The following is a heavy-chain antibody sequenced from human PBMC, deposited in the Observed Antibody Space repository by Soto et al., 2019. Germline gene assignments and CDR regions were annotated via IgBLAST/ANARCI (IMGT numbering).Heavy chain of an antibody. D-gene: IGHD1-1*01. J-gene: IGHJ6*01. CDR1: GYTFSTHA. Sequence: ASVKVSCKASGYTFSTHAIHWVRQAPGQSLEWMGWINGGTGQTKHSHRFQGRVTITRDSSASTAYMELSSLRSEDTAVYYCARGKGMEENYYCYDLDIWGQGTTGTVSS. CDR3: ARGKGMEENYYCYDLDI. V-gene: IGHV1-3*01. CDR2: INGGTGQT.